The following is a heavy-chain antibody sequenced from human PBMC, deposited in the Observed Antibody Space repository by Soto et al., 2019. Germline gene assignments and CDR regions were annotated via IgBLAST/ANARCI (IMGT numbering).Heavy chain of an antibody. CDR1: GFTFSNYG. D-gene: IGHD2-15*01. CDR2: IVGSGGAT. V-gene: IGHV3-23*01. CDR3: ARDHLVVAATGFDY. Sequence: EVQLLESGGGLVQPGGSLRLSCAASGFTFSNYGMSWVRQAPGKGLEWVSSIVGSGGATHYADSVKGRFTVSRDNSKNTLYLHMNSRRAEDTAVYYCARDHLVVAATGFDYWGQGTLVTVSS. J-gene: IGHJ4*02.